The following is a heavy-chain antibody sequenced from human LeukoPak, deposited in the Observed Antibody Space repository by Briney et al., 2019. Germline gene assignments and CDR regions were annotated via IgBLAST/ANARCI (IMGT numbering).Heavy chain of an antibody. CDR1: GYTFTSYC. CDR2: INPSGGST. V-gene: IGHV1-46*01. Sequence: ASVKVSCKASGYTFTSYCMHWVRQAPGQGLEWMGIINPSGGSTSYAQKFQGRVTMTRDTSTSTVYMELSSLRSEDTAVYYCARERYCSGGSCYYFDYWGQGTLVTVSS. J-gene: IGHJ4*02. D-gene: IGHD2-15*01. CDR3: ARERYCSGGSCYYFDY.